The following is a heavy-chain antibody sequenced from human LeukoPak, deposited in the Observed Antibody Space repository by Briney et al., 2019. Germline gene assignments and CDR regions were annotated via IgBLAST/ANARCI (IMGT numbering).Heavy chain of an antibody. D-gene: IGHD5-12*01. Sequence: SETLSLTCVVYGGSFSGYYWSWIRQPPGKGLEWIGEINHSGSTNYNPSLKSRLTMTVDISKNQFYLKLSSVAVADPAVYDCSGYGGYAVQQGDAFDIWGQGTMVTVSS. CDR3: SGYGGYAVQQGDAFDI. CDR1: GGSFSGYY. J-gene: IGHJ3*02. CDR2: INHSGST. V-gene: IGHV4-34*10.